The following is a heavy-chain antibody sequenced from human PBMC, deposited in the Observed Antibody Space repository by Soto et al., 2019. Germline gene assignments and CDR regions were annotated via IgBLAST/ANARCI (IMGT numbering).Heavy chain of an antibody. CDR2: IKSKTDGGTT. CDR1: GFTFSNAW. J-gene: IGHJ1*01. CDR3: ATDYLDRIMITVGGAGTFQH. V-gene: IGHV3-15*01. D-gene: IGHD3-16*01. Sequence: EVQLVESGGGLVKPGGSLRLSCAASGFTFSNAWMSWVRQAPGKGLEWVGRIKSKTDGGTTDYAAHVKGRFTISRDDSRNTLYLQMNSLKTEDTAVYYCATDYLDRIMITVGGAGTFQHWGQGTLVTVSS.